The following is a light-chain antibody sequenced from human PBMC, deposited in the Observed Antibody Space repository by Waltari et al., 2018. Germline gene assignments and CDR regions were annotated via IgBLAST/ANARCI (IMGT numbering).Light chain of an antibody. CDR1: TANIGSDT. J-gene: IGLJ1*01. V-gene: IGLV1-44*01. CDR3: AAWDDSLNGYV. Sequence: QSVVTPPPSASGTPGQRVTISCSGTTANIGSDTVHWYRHLPGTAPKLLIYNNNQRPSGVPDRFSGSKSGTSASLAISGLQSEDEAYYYCAAWDDSLNGYVFGSGTKVTVL. CDR2: NNN.